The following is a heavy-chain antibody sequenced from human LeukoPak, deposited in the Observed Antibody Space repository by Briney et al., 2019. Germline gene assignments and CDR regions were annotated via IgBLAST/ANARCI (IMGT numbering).Heavy chain of an antibody. CDR2: IYYSGST. Sequence: PSETLSLTCTVSGGSISSYYWSWIRQPPGKGLEWIGYIYYSGSTNYNPSLKSRVTISVDTSKNQFSLKLSSVTAADTAVYYCARDLRYSSSWTYHVGFDYWGQGTLVTVSS. V-gene: IGHV4-59*01. CDR3: ARDLRYSSSWTYHVGFDY. J-gene: IGHJ4*02. CDR1: GGSISSYY. D-gene: IGHD6-13*01.